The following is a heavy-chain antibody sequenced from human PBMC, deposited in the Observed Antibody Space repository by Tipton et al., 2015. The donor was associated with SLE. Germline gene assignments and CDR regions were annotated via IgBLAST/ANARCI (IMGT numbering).Heavy chain of an antibody. D-gene: IGHD3-10*01. CDR1: GDSISSGYY. Sequence: TLSLTCAVSGDSISSGYYWGWIRQPPGKGLEWIGTIYRSGSTYYNPSLKSRVTISVDTSKNQFSLNLRSVTAADTAVYYCVRGEADVFHIWGQGTVVSVSS. CDR2: IYRSGST. CDR3: VRGEADVFHI. V-gene: IGHV4-38-2*01. J-gene: IGHJ3*02.